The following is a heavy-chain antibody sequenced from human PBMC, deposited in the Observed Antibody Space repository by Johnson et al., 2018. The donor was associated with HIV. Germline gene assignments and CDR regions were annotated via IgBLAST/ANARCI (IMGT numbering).Heavy chain of an antibody. D-gene: IGHD2-15*01. V-gene: IGHV3-7*01. CDR3: AREGRGAPHDAFDI. CDR1: GFTFSSYW. J-gene: IGHJ3*02. Sequence: VQLVESGGGLVQPGGSLRLSCAASGFTFSSYWMSWVRQAPGKGLEWVANIKQDGSEKYYVDSVKGRFTISRDNSKNTLYLQMNSLRAEDTAVYYCAREGRGAPHDAFDIWGQGTMVTVSS. CDR2: IKQDGSEK.